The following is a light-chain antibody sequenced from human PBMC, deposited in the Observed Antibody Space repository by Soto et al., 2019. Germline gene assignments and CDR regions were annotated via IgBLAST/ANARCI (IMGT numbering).Light chain of an antibody. CDR2: EVS. CDR3: SSYAGSNNLI. J-gene: IGLJ2*01. CDR1: SSDVDNYNY. Sequence: QPVLTQPPSASGSPGQSVTISCTATSSDVDNYNYVSWYQQHPGKAPKLMIYEVSKRPSGVPDRFSGSKSGNTASLTVSGLQAEDEADYYCSSYAGSNNLIFGGGTKLTVL. V-gene: IGLV2-8*01.